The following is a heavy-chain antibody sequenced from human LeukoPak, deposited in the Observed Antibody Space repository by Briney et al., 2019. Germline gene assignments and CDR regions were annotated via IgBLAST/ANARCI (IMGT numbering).Heavy chain of an antibody. CDR1: GFTFSYYA. CDR2: MSFDGSYI. D-gene: IGHD6-19*01. J-gene: IGHJ4*02. V-gene: IGHV3-30*18. Sequence: GGSLRLSCAASGFTFSYYAMHWVRQAPGKGLEWVAVMSFDGSYIYYAGSVKGRFTISRDNSKNTLYLQMNSLRAEDTAVYYCAKSESSYSSGWWGQGTLVTVSS. CDR3: AKSESSYSSGW.